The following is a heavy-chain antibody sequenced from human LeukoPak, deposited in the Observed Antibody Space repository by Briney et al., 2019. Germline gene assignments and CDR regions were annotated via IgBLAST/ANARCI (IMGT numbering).Heavy chain of an antibody. CDR3: ARIRNTMIIDP. V-gene: IGHV2-70*11. J-gene: IGHJ5*02. Sequence: SGPALVKPTQPLTLTCTFSGFSLSTSGMCVSWIRQPPGKALEWLARIDWDDNKYYNTSLKTRLTISKDTSKNQVVLTMTNMDPVDTATYYCARIRNTMIIDPGGQGTLVTVSS. CDR2: IDWDDNK. CDR1: GFSLSTSGMC. D-gene: IGHD3-22*01.